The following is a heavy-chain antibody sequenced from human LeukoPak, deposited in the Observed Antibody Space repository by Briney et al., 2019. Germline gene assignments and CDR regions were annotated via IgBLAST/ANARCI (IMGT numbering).Heavy chain of an antibody. CDR2: ISSSNSYI. CDR3: ERDPSNDSGYDPRHY. V-gene: IGHV3-21*01. D-gene: IGHD5-12*01. J-gene: IGHJ4*02. Sequence: GGSLRLSCAASGFTFSSYSTNGVRQAPGKGLEGVSSISSSNSYIYYADSVKGRFTISRDNAKNSLYLQMNSLRAEDTAVYYCERDPSNDSGYDPRHYWGQGTLVTVSS. CDR1: GFTFSSYS.